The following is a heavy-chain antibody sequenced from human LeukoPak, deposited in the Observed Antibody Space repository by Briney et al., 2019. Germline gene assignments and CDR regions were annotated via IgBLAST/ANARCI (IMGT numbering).Heavy chain of an antibody. D-gene: IGHD3-10*01. Sequence: GSLRHSCSASGFNFSSYSMNSVRQAPGKGLEWDSSISSSSSYIYYADSVKGRFTISRDNAKNSLYLQMNSLRAEDTAVYYCARSMVRGVPDAFDIWGQGTMVTVSS. CDR2: ISSSSSYI. J-gene: IGHJ3*02. CDR3: ARSMVRGVPDAFDI. V-gene: IGHV3-21*01. CDR1: GFNFSSYS.